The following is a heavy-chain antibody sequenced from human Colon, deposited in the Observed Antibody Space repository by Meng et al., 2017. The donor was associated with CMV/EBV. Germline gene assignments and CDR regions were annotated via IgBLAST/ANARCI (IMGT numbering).Heavy chain of an antibody. J-gene: IGHJ6*02. V-gene: IGHV3-74*03. Sequence: GESLKISCAASGFTFRNYWMHWVRHSPGKGLMWVARINVDGSSTAYADSVKGRFTISRDNARKSLYLQMNSLRAEDTAVYYCVRDENLQHGMDVWGQGTTVTVSS. CDR2: INVDGSST. D-gene: IGHD1-1*01. CDR1: GFTFRNYW. CDR3: VRDENLQHGMDV.